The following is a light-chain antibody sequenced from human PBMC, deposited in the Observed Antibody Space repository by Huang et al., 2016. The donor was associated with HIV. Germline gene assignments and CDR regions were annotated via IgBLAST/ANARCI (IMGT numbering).Light chain of an antibody. V-gene: IGKV3-11*01. CDR3: QQRSNWPPMYT. CDR2: DAS. CDR1: QSVSSY. J-gene: IGKJ2*01. Sequence: EIVLTQSPATLSLSPGERATLSCRASQSVSSYLAWYQQKPCQAPRLLIYDASNRATGIPARFSGSGSGTDFTITISSLEPEDFAVYYCQQRSNWPPMYTFGQGTKLEIK.